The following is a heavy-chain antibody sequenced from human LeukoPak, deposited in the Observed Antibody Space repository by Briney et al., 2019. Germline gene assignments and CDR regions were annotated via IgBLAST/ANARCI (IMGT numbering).Heavy chain of an antibody. Sequence: ASVKVPCKASVYIFTSYGISWVRQAPGQGLEWMGWISAYNGNTNYAQKLQGRVTMTTDTSTSTAYMELRSLTSDDTAVFYCARMSGRFSHLLDYWGQGTLVTVSS. CDR2: ISAYNGNT. J-gene: IGHJ4*02. V-gene: IGHV1-18*01. CDR1: VYIFTSYG. CDR3: ARMSGRFSHLLDY. D-gene: IGHD1-26*01.